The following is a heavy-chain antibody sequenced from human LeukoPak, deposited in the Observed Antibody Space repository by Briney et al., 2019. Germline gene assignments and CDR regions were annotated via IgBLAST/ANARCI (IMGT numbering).Heavy chain of an antibody. J-gene: IGHJ4*02. Sequence: GGSLRLSCAASGFTVSSNYMSWVRQPPGKGLEWVSVIYSGGSTYYADSVKGRFTISRDNSKNTLYLHMNSLRAEDTAVYYCAREERGVVRGVIIRYFDYWGQGPLVTVSS. D-gene: IGHD3-10*01. CDR2: IYSGGST. V-gene: IGHV3-53*01. CDR3: AREERGVVRGVIIRYFDY. CDR1: GFTVSSNY.